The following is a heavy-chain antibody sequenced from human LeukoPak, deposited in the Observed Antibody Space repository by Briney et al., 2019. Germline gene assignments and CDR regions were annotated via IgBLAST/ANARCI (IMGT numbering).Heavy chain of an antibody. Sequence: SETLSLTCAVSGGSISSSNWWSWVRQPPGKGLEWIGEIYHSGPTNYNPSLKSRVTISLDKSKNQFSLKLSSVTAADTAVYYCASLAAAITGGYYYYYMDVWGKGTTVTASS. CDR1: GGSISSSNW. CDR2: IYHSGPT. D-gene: IGHD6-13*01. CDR3: ASLAAAITGGYYYYYMDV. V-gene: IGHV4-4*02. J-gene: IGHJ6*03.